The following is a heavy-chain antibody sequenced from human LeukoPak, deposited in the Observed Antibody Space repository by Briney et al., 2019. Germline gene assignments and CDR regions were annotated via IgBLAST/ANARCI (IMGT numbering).Heavy chain of an antibody. V-gene: IGHV4-59*08. CDR1: GGSISSYY. D-gene: IGHD2-15*01. CDR2: IYYSGST. J-gene: IGHJ4*02. Sequence: SETLSLTCTVSGGSISSYYWSWIRQAPGKGLEWIGYIYYSGSTNYPPSLKSPVTISVATSKNQFSLQLSSVTAADTAVYYCARHPFATPFDYWGRGTLLTVSS. CDR3: ARHPFATPFDY.